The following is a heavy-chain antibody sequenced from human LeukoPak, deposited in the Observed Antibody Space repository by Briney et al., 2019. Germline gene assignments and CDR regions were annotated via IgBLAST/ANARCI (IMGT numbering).Heavy chain of an antibody. CDR1: EFIFDDYA. J-gene: IGHJ2*01. D-gene: IGHD3-16*01. CDR2: ISWNSGSI. Sequence: GGSLRLSCAASEFIFDDYARHWVRQAPGKGLEWVSGISWNSGSIGYADSVKGRFTISRDNAKNSLYLQMNSLRAEDTAFYYCTKDVFDFGGYFDLWGRGTLVTVSS. V-gene: IGHV3-9*01. CDR3: TKDVFDFGGYFDL.